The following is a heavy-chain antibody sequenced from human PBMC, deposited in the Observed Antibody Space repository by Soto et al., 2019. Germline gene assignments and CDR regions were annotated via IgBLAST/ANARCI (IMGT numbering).Heavy chain of an antibody. J-gene: IGHJ4*02. CDR1: GGSISSSSYY. CDR3: ARFLRDYAYYFDY. D-gene: IGHD4-17*01. Sequence: QLQLQESGPGLVKPSETLSLACTVSGGSISSSSYYWGWIRQPPGKGLEWIGSIYYSGSTYYNPSLKSRVTISVDTSKNQFSLKLSSVTAADTAVYYCARFLRDYAYYFDYWGQGTLVTVSS. CDR2: IYYSGST. V-gene: IGHV4-39*01.